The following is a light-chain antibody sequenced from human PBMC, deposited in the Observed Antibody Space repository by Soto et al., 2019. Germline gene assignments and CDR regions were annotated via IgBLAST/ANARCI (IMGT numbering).Light chain of an antibody. V-gene: IGKV3-20*01. Sequence: EIVLTQSPGTLSLSPGERATLSCRASQSVSSSYLAWYQQKPGQAPRLLIYGASSRATGIPDRFSGSGSGTDFTLTISRLEPEDFAVYYCQKYGSSTFAFGLGTKVEIK. CDR2: GAS. J-gene: IGKJ3*01. CDR1: QSVSSSY. CDR3: QKYGSSTFA.